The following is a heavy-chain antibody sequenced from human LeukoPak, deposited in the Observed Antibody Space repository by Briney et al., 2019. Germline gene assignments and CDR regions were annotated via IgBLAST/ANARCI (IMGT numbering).Heavy chain of an antibody. CDR3: ASSCSSTSCHAAFDI. Sequence: SETLSLTCTVSGYSISSGYYWGWIRQPPGKGLEWIGSIYHSGSTYYNPSLKSRVTISVDTSKNQFSLKLSYVTAADTAVYYCASSCSSTSCHAAFDIWGQGTMVTVSS. CDR1: GYSISSGYY. J-gene: IGHJ3*02. D-gene: IGHD2-2*01. V-gene: IGHV4-38-2*02. CDR2: IYHSGST.